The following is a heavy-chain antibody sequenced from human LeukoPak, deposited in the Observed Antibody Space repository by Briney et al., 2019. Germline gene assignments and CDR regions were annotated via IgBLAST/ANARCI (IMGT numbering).Heavy chain of an antibody. D-gene: IGHD2-2*02. CDR3: ARGRRSCSSTSCYTVDY. Sequence: ASVKVSCKASGYTFTGYYIHWVRQAPGQGLEWMGWINPNSGDTKYAQKFQGRVTMTRDMSISTAYMELSRLRSDDTAVYYCARGRRSCSSTSCYTVDYWGQGTLVTVSS. CDR1: GYTFTGYY. CDR2: INPNSGDT. J-gene: IGHJ4*02. V-gene: IGHV1-2*02.